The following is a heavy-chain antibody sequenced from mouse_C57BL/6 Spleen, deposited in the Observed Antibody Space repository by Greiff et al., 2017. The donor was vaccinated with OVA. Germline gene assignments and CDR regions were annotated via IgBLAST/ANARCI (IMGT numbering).Heavy chain of an antibody. J-gene: IGHJ3*01. CDR3: ARSGDYAWFAY. CDR2: IHPNSGST. V-gene: IGHV1-64*01. CDR1: GYTFTSYW. D-gene: IGHD2-4*01. Sequence: QVQLKESGAELVKPGASVKLSCKASGYTFTSYWMHWVKQRPGQGLEWIGMIHPNSGSTNYNEKFKSKATLTVDKSSSTAYMQLSSLTSEDSAVYYCARSGDYAWFAYWGQGTLVTVSA.